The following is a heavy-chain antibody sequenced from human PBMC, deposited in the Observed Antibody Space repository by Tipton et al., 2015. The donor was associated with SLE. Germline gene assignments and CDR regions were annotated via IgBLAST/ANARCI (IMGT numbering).Heavy chain of an antibody. J-gene: IGHJ3*02. CDR3: AGRRTGYRDAFDI. CDR1: NGSISRSSYY. V-gene: IGHV4-39*01. Sequence: LRLSCSVSNGSISRSSYYWGWIRQPPGKGLEWIASIYYSGSTTYYNPSLKSRVTISVDTSNNLFSLLLTSVSAPDTAVYYCAGRRTGYRDAFDIWGQGTMVTVSS. D-gene: IGHD5-12*01. CDR2: IYYSGSTT.